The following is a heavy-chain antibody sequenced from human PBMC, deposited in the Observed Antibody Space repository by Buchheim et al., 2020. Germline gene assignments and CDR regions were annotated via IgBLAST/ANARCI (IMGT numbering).Heavy chain of an antibody. D-gene: IGHD1-1*01. V-gene: IGHV4-4*02. CDR1: GVSISSSNW. CDR2: MHHGGTT. Sequence: QVQLQESGQGLVEPSGTLSLTCAVSGVSISSSNWWSWVRQPPGEGLEWIGDMHHGGTTNYNTSLASRVTLSVDKSKNHFSLKLTSVTAADTAVYYCVRYPYGIIPPGIDYWGQGTL. J-gene: IGHJ4*02. CDR3: VRYPYGIIPPGIDY.